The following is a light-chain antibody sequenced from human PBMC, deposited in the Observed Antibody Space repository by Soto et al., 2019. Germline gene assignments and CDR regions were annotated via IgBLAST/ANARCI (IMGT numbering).Light chain of an antibody. CDR1: SSNIGAGYD. CDR3: QSYDSSLSYV. J-gene: IGLJ1*01. V-gene: IGLV1-40*01. CDR2: GNS. Sequence: QAVVTQPPSVSGAPGQRVTISCTGSSSNIGAGYDVHWYQQLPGTAPKLLIYGNSNRPSGVPDRFSGSKSGTSASLAITGLQAEDEADYYCQSYDSSLSYVFRTGTKLTVL.